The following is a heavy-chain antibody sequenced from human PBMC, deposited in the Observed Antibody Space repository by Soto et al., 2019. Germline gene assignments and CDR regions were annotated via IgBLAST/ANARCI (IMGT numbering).Heavy chain of an antibody. D-gene: IGHD6-13*01. J-gene: IGHJ4*02. Sequence: EVQLLESGGGLVQPGGSLRLSCAASGFTFSSYAMSWVRQAPGKGLEWVSAISGSGGSTYYADSVKGRFTISRDNSKNTLYLQMNSLRAEDTAVYYCATGGRLAAAGCYDYWGQGTLVTVS. CDR1: GFTFSSYA. V-gene: IGHV3-23*01. CDR2: ISGSGGST. CDR3: ATGGRLAAAGCYDY.